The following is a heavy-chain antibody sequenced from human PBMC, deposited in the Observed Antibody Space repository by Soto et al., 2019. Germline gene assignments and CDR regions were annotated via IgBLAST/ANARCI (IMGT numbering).Heavy chain of an antibody. J-gene: IGHJ4*02. Sequence: QVQLQQWGAGLLKPSETLSLTCAVYGGSFSGYYWTWIRQPPGTGLEWIGEINHSGSTNYNPSLKSXVTISVDTSKNQFSLKLTSVTAADTAVYYCARDKIPGLFDYWGQGTLVTVSS. CDR1: GGSFSGYY. D-gene: IGHD2-21*01. V-gene: IGHV4-34*01. CDR3: ARDKIPGLFDY. CDR2: INHSGST.